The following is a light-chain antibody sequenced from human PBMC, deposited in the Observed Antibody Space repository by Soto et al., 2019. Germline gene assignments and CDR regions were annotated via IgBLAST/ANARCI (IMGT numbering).Light chain of an antibody. J-gene: IGKJ5*01. Sequence: IVLTQSPATLSLSPGETATLSCGASQSVSSSYVAWYQHKPRLAPRLLIHDTSSRAIGIPDRLSGSKSGTNFTLTIRRMEPEDVGMYYCQQYGSSPITFGQGTRLDMK. CDR1: QSVSSSY. V-gene: IGKV3D-20*01. CDR2: DTS. CDR3: QQYGSSPIT.